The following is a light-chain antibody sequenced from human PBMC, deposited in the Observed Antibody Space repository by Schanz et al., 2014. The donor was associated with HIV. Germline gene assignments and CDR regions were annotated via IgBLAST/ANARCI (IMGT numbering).Light chain of an antibody. CDR3: SSYTSSSTVL. Sequence: QSVLTQPASVSGSPGQSITISCTGTSSDVGGYNYVSWYQQLPGKVPKIMIYDVSNRASGVSNRFSGSKSGNTASLTISGLQAEDETDYYCSSYTSSSTVLFGGGTKLTVL. CDR1: SSDVGGYNY. CDR2: DVS. V-gene: IGLV2-14*03. J-gene: IGLJ2*01.